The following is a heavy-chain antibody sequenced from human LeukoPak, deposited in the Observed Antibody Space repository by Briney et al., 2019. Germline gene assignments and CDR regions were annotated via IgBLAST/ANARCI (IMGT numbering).Heavy chain of an antibody. Sequence: GGSLRLSCAAPGFTFSSYAMSWVRQAPGKGLEWVSAISGSGGSTYYADSVKGRFTISRDNSKKTLYLQMNSLRAEDTAVYYCAKALYDSSGYCFDSWGQGTLVTVSS. J-gene: IGHJ4*02. CDR3: AKALYDSSGYCFDS. D-gene: IGHD3-22*01. CDR2: ISGSGGST. CDR1: GFTFSSYA. V-gene: IGHV3-23*01.